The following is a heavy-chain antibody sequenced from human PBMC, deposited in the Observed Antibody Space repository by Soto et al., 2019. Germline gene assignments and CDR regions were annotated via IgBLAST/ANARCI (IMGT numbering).Heavy chain of an antibody. J-gene: IGHJ5*02. Sequence: SETLSLTCAVYGGSFSGYYWSWIRQPPGKGLEWIGEINHSGSTNYNPSLKSRVTISVDTSKNQFSLKLSSVTAADTAVYYCARARLGTDFWSGYYNLPISARFDPWGQGTLVTVSS. V-gene: IGHV4-34*01. D-gene: IGHD3-3*01. CDR3: ARARLGTDFWSGYYNLPISARFDP. CDR1: GGSFSGYY. CDR2: INHSGST.